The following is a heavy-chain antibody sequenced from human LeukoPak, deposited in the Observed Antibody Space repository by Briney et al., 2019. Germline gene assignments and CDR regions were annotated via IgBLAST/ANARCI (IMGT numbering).Heavy chain of an antibody. CDR3: ATHGATGYVFDYFDF. Sequence: ASLKVSCKASGYTFTDDYIHWVRQAPGQGLKWMGRIKSDDTTYAPKFQGRVAMIKDTSISTAYMELSSLRSDDTAVYYCATHGATGYVFDYFDFWGQGTQVIVSS. CDR2: IKSDDT. D-gene: IGHD5-12*01. CDR1: GYTFTDDY. V-gene: IGHV1-2*02. J-gene: IGHJ4*02.